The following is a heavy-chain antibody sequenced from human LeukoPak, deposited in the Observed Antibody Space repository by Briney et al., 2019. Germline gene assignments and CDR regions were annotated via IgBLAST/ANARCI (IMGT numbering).Heavy chain of an antibody. CDR3: ARFHRGTLRYSKLDY. CDR1: GYTFTGYY. D-gene: IGHD3-9*01. V-gene: IGHV1-2*02. Sequence: ASVKVSCKASGYTFTGYYMHWVRQAPGQGPEWMGWINPNSGGTNYAQKFQGRVTMTRDTSISTAYMELSRLRSDDTAVYYCARFHRGTLRYSKLDYWGQGTLVTVSS. J-gene: IGHJ4*02. CDR2: INPNSGGT.